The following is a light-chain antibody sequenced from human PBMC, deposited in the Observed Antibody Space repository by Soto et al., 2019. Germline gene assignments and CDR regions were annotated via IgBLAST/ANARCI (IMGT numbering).Light chain of an antibody. CDR1: SFNIGANY. J-gene: IGLJ2*01. CDR2: DDN. Sequence: QSVLTQPPSVSAAPGQKVTISCSGTSFNIGANYVSWYQHLPGTAPKLLIYDDNKRPSGVPDRFSGSKSGTSATLGITGLQTGDEADYYCGTWDSSLSAVVFGGGTKLTVL. CDR3: GTWDSSLSAVV. V-gene: IGLV1-51*01.